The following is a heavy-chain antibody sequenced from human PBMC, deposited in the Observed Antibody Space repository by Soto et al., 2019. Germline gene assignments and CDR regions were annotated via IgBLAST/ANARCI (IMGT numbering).Heavy chain of an antibody. CDR3: ARGRARAATDY. CDR1: DGSFSHFY. Sequence: SETLSLTCAVYDGSFSHFYWSWIRQPPGKGLEWIGEINHSGSTNYNPSLKSRVTISVDTSKNQFSLKLSSVTAADTAVYYCARGRARAATDYWGQGTLVTVSS. CDR2: INHSGST. V-gene: IGHV4-34*01. D-gene: IGHD1-26*01. J-gene: IGHJ4*02.